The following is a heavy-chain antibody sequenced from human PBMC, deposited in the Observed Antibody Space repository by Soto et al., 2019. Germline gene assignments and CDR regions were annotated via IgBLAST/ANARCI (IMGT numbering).Heavy chain of an antibody. CDR3: TSQVATGD. D-gene: IGHD5-12*01. V-gene: IGHV3-30*03. CDR2: ISYDGNTK. Sequence: QVQLVESGGGVVQPGRSLRLSCAASGFTFSNCGMHWVRQAPVKGLEWVAVISYDGNTKYYADSVKGRFTISRDNSKNTLYLQMDSLRVEDTAVYYCTSQVATGDWGQGTLVTVSS. CDR1: GFTFSNCG. J-gene: IGHJ4*02.